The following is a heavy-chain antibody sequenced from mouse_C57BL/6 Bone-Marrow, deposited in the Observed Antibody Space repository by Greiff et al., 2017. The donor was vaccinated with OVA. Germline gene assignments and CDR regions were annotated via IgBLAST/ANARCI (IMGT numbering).Heavy chain of an antibody. CDR3: ARRGDVDYAMDY. V-gene: IGHV2-2*01. CDR2: IWSGGST. D-gene: IGHD3-3*01. CDR1: GFSLTSYG. J-gene: IGHJ4*01. Sequence: VKLQESGPGLVQPSQSLSITCTVSGFSLTSYGVHWVRQSPGKGLEWLGVIWSGGSTDYNAAFISRLSISKDNSKSQVFFKMNSLQADDTAIYYCARRGDVDYAMDYWGQGTSVTVSS.